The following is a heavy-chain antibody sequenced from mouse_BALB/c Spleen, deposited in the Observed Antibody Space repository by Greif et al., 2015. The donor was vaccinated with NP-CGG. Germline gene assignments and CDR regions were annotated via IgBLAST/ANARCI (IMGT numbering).Heavy chain of an antibody. D-gene: IGHD1-1*01. CDR2: IWRGGST. V-gene: IGHV2-5*01. Sequence: QVQLQQSGPGLVQPSQSLSITCTVSGFSLTSYGVHWVRQSPGKGLEWLGVIWRGGSTDYNAAFMSRLSITKDNSKSXVFFKMNSLQADDTAIYYCAKNYGSSYWYFDVWGAGTTVTVSS. CDR3: AKNYGSSYWYFDV. J-gene: IGHJ1*01. CDR1: GFSLTSYG.